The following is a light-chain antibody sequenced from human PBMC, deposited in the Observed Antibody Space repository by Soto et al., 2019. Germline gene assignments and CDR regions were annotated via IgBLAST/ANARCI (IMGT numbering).Light chain of an antibody. CDR1: SSDIGAYNH. J-gene: IGLJ3*02. CDR2: EVS. CDR3: HSFTTSTTRL. Sequence: QSALTQPASVSGSPGQSITISCTGTSSDIGAYNHVSWYQHHPGKVPRLMIYEVSNRPSGVSNRFSGPKSGNTASLTISGLQAEDEGDYYCHSFTTSTTRLFGGGTKLTVL. V-gene: IGLV2-14*01.